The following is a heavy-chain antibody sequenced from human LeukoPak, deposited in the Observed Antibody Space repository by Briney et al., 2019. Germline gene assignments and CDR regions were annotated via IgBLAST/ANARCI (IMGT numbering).Heavy chain of an antibody. CDR3: AYTLFGLDAFDI. Sequence: PSETLSLTCTVSGGSISSSSYYWGWIRQPPGKGLEWIGSIYYSGSTYYNPTLKSRVTIPVDTSKNQFSLKLSSVTAADTAVYYCAYTLFGLDAFDIWGQGTMVTVSS. J-gene: IGHJ3*02. CDR1: GGSISSSSYY. V-gene: IGHV4-39*01. CDR2: IYYSGST. D-gene: IGHD2-2*02.